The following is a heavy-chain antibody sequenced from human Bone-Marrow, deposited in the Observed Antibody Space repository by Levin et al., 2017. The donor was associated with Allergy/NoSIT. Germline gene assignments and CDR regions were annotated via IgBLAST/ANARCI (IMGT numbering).Heavy chain of an antibody. Sequence: NPSETLSLTCTVSGASISSGTFDWSWIRQPAGKGLEWIGRVFTTGNTNYNPSFRGRLTISLDTSKNQFSLKLTSVTAADSAMYYCVRHGPYTSGDYYWGQGILVTVSS. V-gene: IGHV4-61*02. CDR2: VFTTGNT. J-gene: IGHJ4*02. D-gene: IGHD6-25*01. CDR1: GASISSGTFD. CDR3: VRHGPYTSGDYY.